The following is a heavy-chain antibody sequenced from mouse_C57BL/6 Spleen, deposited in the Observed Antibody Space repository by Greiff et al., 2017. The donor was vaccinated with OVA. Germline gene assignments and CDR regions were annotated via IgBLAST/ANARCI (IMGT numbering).Heavy chain of an antibody. CDR2: IDPSDSET. Sequence: QVQLQQSGAELVRPGSSVKLSCKASGYTFTSYWMHWVKQRPIQGLEWIGNIDPSDSETHYNQKFKDKATLTVDKSSSTAYMQLSSLTSEDSAVYYCASLDGYSAWFAYWGQGTLVTVSA. D-gene: IGHD2-3*01. J-gene: IGHJ3*01. V-gene: IGHV1-52*01. CDR3: ASLDGYSAWFAY. CDR1: GYTFTSYW.